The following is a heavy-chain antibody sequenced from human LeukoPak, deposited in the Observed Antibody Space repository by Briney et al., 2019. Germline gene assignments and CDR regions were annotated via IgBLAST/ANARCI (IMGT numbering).Heavy chain of an antibody. CDR2: MNPNSGNT. D-gene: IGHD2-2*02. V-gene: IGHV1-8*02. CDR1: GYTFTSYY. Sequence: GASVKVSCKASGYTFTSYYMHWVRQAPGRGLEWMGWMNPNSGNTGYAQKFQGRVTMTRNTSISTAYMELSSLRSEDTAVYYCARGYCSSTSCYIRVWLPEHYYYYYGMDVWGQGTTVTVSS. CDR3: ARGYCSSTSCYIRVWLPEHYYYYYGMDV. J-gene: IGHJ6*02.